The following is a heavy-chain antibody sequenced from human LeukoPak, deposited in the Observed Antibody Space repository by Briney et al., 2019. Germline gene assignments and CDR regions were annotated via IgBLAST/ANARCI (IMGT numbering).Heavy chain of an antibody. Sequence: GRSLRLSCAASGFTFSSYGMSWVRQAPGKGLEWVSAISGSGGSTYYADSVKGRFAISRDNSKNTLYLQMNSLRAEDTAVYYCAKDGGDTANFYWGQGTLVTVSS. V-gene: IGHV3-23*01. CDR1: GFTFSSYG. D-gene: IGHD5-18*01. CDR2: ISGSGGST. J-gene: IGHJ4*02. CDR3: AKDGGDTANFY.